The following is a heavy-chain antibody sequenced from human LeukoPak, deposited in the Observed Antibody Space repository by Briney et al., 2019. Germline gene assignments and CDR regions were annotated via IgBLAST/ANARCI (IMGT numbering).Heavy chain of an antibody. V-gene: IGHV3-13*01. J-gene: IGHJ4*02. Sequence: GGSLRLSCAASGFIFSSYDMHWVRQATGKALECVSSIGTAGDTYYPGSVRGRFTISRDNSKNTLYLQMNSLRAEDTAVYYCARDSWIAVAGIFDYWGQGTLVTVSS. CDR2: IGTAGDT. CDR3: ARDSWIAVAGIFDY. CDR1: GFIFSSYD. D-gene: IGHD6-19*01.